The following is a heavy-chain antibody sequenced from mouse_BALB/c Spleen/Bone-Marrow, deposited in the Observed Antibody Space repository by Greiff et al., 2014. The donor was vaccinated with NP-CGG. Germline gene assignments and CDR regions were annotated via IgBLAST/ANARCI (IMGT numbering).Heavy chain of an antibody. CDR1: GYTFTSYW. J-gene: IGHJ1*01. V-gene: IGHV1S81*02. CDR3: ARSPGYWYFDV. Sequence: QVQLKQSGAELVRPGVSVKLSCKASGYTFTSYWVHWIKQRPEQGLERIGEINPSNGGTNYNEKFKSKATLTVDKSSNTAYIQLSSLTSEDSAVYYCARSPGYWYFDVWGAGTTVTVSS. CDR2: INPSNGGT.